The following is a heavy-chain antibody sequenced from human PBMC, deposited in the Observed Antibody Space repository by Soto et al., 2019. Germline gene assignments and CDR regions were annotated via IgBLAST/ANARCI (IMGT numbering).Heavy chain of an antibody. Sequence: QVQLVQSGAEVKKPGASVKVSCKASGYIFTNHYIHWVRQAPGQGLEWMGIINPSGGSTNYLQKFQSRITMTRDTSTSTVYMELSSLSSEDTPVYFCARADYYDSSGFYYDCWGQGTLVTVSS. CDR1: GYIFTNHY. CDR2: INPSGGST. V-gene: IGHV1-46*01. D-gene: IGHD3-22*01. CDR3: ARADYYDSSGFYYDC. J-gene: IGHJ4*02.